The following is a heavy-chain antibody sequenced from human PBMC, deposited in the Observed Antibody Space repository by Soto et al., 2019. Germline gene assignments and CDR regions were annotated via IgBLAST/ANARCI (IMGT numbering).Heavy chain of an antibody. J-gene: IGHJ6*02. CDR2: ISPYTGNT. CDR1: GYTFTRSG. V-gene: IGHV1-18*01. D-gene: IGHD3-16*01. CDR3: AMVDLYVTPTPQDV. Sequence: GASVKVSCKASGYTFTRSGISWVRQAPGQGLEWLGWISPYTGNTYYATKVQGRLTLTTDTSTSTAFMDLGSLTSADTAVYYCAMVDLYVTPTPQDVWGQGTTVTVSS.